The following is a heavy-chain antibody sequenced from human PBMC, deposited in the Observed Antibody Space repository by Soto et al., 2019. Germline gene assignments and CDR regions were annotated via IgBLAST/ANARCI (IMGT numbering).Heavy chain of an antibody. V-gene: IGHV3-30*13. CDR1: GFAFSSYG. Sequence: QAQLVESGGGVVQPGRSLRLSCAASGFAFSSYGMHWVRQAPGXXXEWVAVISYDGSLQHYADSVKGRFTISRDNSKNMVLLQMSSLRAEDTAVYYCVSDRGYGHASVPYSWGQGTLVSVSS. CDR2: ISYDGSLQ. D-gene: IGHD5-18*01. CDR3: VSDRGYGHASVPYS. J-gene: IGHJ4*02.